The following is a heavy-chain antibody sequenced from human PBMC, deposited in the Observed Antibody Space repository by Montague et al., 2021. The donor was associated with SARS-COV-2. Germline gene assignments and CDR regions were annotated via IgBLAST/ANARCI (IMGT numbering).Heavy chain of an antibody. CDR2: TYYRSKWYN. J-gene: IGHJ6*02. CDR3: ARDTRIQLWFDRDYHYGMDV. D-gene: IGHD5-18*01. V-gene: IGHV6-1*01. CDR1: GDSVSSNSAA. Sequence: CAISGDSVSSNSAAWNWIRQSPSRGLEWLGRTYYRSKWYNDYAVPVKSRITINPDTSKNQFSLQLNSVTPEDTAVYYCARDTRIQLWFDRDYHYGMDVWGQGTTVTVSS.